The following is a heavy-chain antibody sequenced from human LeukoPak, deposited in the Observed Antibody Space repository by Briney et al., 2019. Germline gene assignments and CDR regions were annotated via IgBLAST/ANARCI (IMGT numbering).Heavy chain of an antibody. Sequence: PGGSLRLSCAASGFTFSTFGMHWVRQAPGKGLEWLALIGNDGSNKYYVDSVKGRFTISRDNSKNTLYLQMNTLRAEDTAVYHCAAHQGYCSGGGCGPYWGQGTQVTVSS. CDR1: GFTFSTFG. CDR2: IGNDGSNK. D-gene: IGHD2-15*01. V-gene: IGHV3-30*02. CDR3: AAHQGYCSGGGCGPY. J-gene: IGHJ4*02.